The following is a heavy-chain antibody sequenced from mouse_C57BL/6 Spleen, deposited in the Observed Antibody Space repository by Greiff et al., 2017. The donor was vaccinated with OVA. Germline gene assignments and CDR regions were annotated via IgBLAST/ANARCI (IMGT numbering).Heavy chain of an antibody. CDR2: FYPGSGSI. CDR3: ARHEEDSSGYFAY. J-gene: IGHJ3*01. CDR1: GYTFTEYT. D-gene: IGHD3-2*02. V-gene: IGHV1-62-2*01. Sequence: QVQLKESGAELVKPGASVKLSCKASGYTFTEYTIHWVKQRPGQGLEWIGWFYPGSGSIKYNEKFKDKATLNADTSSSTAYMELSRLTSEYSAVYFCARHEEDSSGYFAYWGQGTLVTVSA.